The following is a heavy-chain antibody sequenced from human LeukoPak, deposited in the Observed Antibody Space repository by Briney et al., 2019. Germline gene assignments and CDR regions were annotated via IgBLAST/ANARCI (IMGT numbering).Heavy chain of an antibody. CDR2: INHSGST. CDR3: ARHKGRWFGEPHDAFDI. Sequence: KPSETLSLTCAVYGGSFSGYYWSWIRQPPGKGLEWIGEINHSGSTNYNPSLKSRVTISVDTSKNQFSLKLSSVTAADTAVYYCARHKGRWFGEPHDAFDIWGQGTMVTVSS. J-gene: IGHJ3*02. V-gene: IGHV4-34*01. D-gene: IGHD3-10*01. CDR1: GGSFSGYY.